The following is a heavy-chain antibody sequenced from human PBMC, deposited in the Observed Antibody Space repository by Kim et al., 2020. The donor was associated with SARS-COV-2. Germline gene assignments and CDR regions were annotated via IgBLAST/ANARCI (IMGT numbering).Heavy chain of an antibody. CDR3: VGVPAAVSRDPYFDY. J-gene: IGHJ4*02. CDR1: GFTFSSYA. Sequence: GGSLRLSCSASGFTFSSYAMHWVRQAPGKGLEYVSAISSNGGSTYYADSVKGRFTISRDNSKNTLYLQMSSLRAEDTAVYYGVGVPAAVSRDPYFDYWGQGTLVTVSS. D-gene: IGHD2-2*01. V-gene: IGHV3-64D*09. CDR2: ISSNGGST.